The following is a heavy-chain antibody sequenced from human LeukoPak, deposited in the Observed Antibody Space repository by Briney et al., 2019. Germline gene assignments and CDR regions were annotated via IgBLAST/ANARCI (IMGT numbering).Heavy chain of an antibody. J-gene: IGHJ6*03. D-gene: IGHD6-13*01. CDR3: AKDGGPSSWYFYYYYYMDV. V-gene: IGHV3-30*02. CDR2: IRYDGSNK. CDR1: GFTFSSYG. Sequence: GGSLRLSCAASGFTFSSYGMHWVRQAPGKGLEGGAFIRYDGSNKYYADSVKGRFTISRDNSKNTLYLQMNSLRAEDTAVYYCAKDGGPSSWYFYYYYYMDVWGKGTTVTISS.